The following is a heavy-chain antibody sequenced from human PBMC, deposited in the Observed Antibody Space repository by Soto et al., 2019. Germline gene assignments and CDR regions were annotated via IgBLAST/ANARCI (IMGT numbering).Heavy chain of an antibody. CDR2: IYYAGTT. D-gene: IGHD3-22*01. Sequence: QVHLQESGPGLVKPSETLSLSCTVSDGSLSPNYWSWIRQPPGKGLEWIGYIYYAGTTTYNPSLKSRVTISLDTPKNEVSLKLTSVTAADTAVYYCVRLGRYYQALDSWGPGTLVTVSS. V-gene: IGHV4-59*08. J-gene: IGHJ4*02. CDR1: DGSLSPNY. CDR3: VRLGRYYQALDS.